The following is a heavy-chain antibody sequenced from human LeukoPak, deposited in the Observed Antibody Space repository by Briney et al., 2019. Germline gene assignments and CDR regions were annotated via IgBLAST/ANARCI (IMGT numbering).Heavy chain of an antibody. D-gene: IGHD6-13*01. J-gene: IGHJ4*02. V-gene: IGHV3-30*02. Sequence: PGGSLRLSCAASGFTFSSYGMHWVRQAPGKGLEWVAFIRYDGSNKYYADSVKGRFTISRDNSKNTLYLQMNSLRAEDTAVYYCAKDITAIAAAGTASNYWGQGTLVTVSS. CDR2: IRYDGSNK. CDR1: GFTFSSYG. CDR3: AKDITAIAAAGTASNY.